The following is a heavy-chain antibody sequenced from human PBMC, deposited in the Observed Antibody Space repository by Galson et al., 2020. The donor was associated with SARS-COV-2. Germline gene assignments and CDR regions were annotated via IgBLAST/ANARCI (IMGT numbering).Heavy chain of an antibody. CDR2: IWYDGSNK. D-gene: IGHD3-22*01. Sequence: GGSLRLSCAASGFTFSSYGMHWVRQAPGKGLEWVAVIWYDGSNKYYADSVKGRFTISRDNSKNTLYLQMNSLRAEDTAVYYCARDGTYYYDSSGYLQRPYYYYYGMDVWGQGTTVTVSS. V-gene: IGHV3-33*01. J-gene: IGHJ6*02. CDR3: ARDGTYYYDSSGYLQRPYYYYYGMDV. CDR1: GFTFSSYG.